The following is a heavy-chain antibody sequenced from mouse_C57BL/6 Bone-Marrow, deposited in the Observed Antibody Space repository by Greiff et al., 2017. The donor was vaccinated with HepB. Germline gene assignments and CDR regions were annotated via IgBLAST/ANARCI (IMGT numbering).Heavy chain of an antibody. CDR2: ISNGGGST. CDR3: ARGDGYYVWFAY. D-gene: IGHD2-3*01. J-gene: IGHJ3*01. CDR1: GFTFSDYY. V-gene: IGHV5-12*01. Sequence: EVKLMESGGGLVQPGGSLKLSCAASGFTFSDYYMYWVRQTPEKRLEWVAYISNGGGSTYYPDTVKGRFTISRDNAKNTRYLQMSRLKSEDTAMYYCARGDGYYVWFAYWGQGTLVTVSA.